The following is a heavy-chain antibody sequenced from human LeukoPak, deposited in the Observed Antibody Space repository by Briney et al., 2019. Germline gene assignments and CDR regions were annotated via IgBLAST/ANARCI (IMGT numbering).Heavy chain of an antibody. CDR2: VSYDGTNT. Sequence: PGGSLRLSCAASGFTFMSYGMHWVRQAPGKGLKWVAVVSYDGTNTHYADSVKGRFTISRDNSKNTLYLQMDSLRAEDTAVYYCASSRSHDSSGYYPDWGQGTLVTVSS. CDR1: GFTFMSYG. J-gene: IGHJ4*02. V-gene: IGHV3-30*03. CDR3: ASSRSHDSSGYYPD. D-gene: IGHD3-22*01.